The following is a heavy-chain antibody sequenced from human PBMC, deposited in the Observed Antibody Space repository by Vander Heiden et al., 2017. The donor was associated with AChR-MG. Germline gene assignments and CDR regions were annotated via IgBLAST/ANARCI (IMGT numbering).Heavy chain of an antibody. CDR3: ARASNVDDRLFEY. J-gene: IGHJ4*02. Sequence: QVQLVQSGAEVKKPGASVKVSCKASRYSFTLYAIHWVRQAPGQRLEWMGRINADNGNTEYSQNFQDRVTITRDTSATTDYMELSSLISEDTAVYYCARASNVDDRLFEYWGQGTLVTVSS. CDR2: INADNGNT. D-gene: IGHD4-4*01. CDR1: RYSFTLYA. V-gene: IGHV1-3*01.